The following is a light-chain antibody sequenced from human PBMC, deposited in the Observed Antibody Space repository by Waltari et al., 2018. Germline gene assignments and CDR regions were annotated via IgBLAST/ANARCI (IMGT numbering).Light chain of an antibody. CDR3: QQRSNWPS. CDR1: QSVSSH. CDR2: EAS. V-gene: IGKV3-11*01. Sequence: LVLTQSPATLSLSPGDTATLSCRASQSVSSHLAWYQQKPGQAPRLLIYEASKRATGIPARFSGSGSGTDFTLTSTSLEPEDFAVFFCQQRSNWPSFGPGTKVEIK. J-gene: IGKJ1*01.